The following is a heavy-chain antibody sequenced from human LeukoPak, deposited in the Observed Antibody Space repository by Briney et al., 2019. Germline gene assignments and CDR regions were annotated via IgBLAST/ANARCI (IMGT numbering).Heavy chain of an antibody. Sequence: SETLSLTCTVSGGSISSYYWSWIRQPPGKGLEWIGYIYYSGSTNYNPSLKSRVTISVDTSKNQFSLKLSCVTAADTAVYYCARQGAVAGPNWFDPWGQGTLVTVSS. CDR2: IYYSGST. CDR3: ARQGAVAGPNWFDP. J-gene: IGHJ5*02. D-gene: IGHD6-19*01. CDR1: GGSISSYY. V-gene: IGHV4-59*08.